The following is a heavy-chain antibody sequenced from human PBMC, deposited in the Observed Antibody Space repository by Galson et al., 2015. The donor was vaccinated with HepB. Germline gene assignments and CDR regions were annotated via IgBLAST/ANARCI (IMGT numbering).Heavy chain of an antibody. Sequence: LSLTCTVSGDSISSGDYYRSWIRQHPGKGLEWIGYIYHSGKTYCSPSLQSRVTMSIDTSENQFSLKLRSVTAADTAVYYCARSHYYDSSGQRINPMGFDPWGQGTLVTVSS. V-gene: IGHV4-31*03. J-gene: IGHJ5*02. CDR3: ARSHYYDSSGQRINPMGFDP. CDR2: IYHSGKT. D-gene: IGHD3-22*01. CDR1: GDSISSGDYY.